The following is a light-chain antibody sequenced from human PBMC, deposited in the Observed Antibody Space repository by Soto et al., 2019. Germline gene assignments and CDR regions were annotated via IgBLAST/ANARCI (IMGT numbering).Light chain of an antibody. V-gene: IGKV3-20*01. CDR3: RQYGSSGT. CDR1: QSVSNNY. J-gene: IGKJ1*01. CDR2: GAS. Sequence: ETVLTPSPGTLSLSPGERATLSCRASQSVSNNYLAWYQQKPGHAPRLLIYGASNRATGIPDRFSGSGSGTDFSLTISRLEPEDFAVYYCRQYGSSGTFGQGTKLDIK.